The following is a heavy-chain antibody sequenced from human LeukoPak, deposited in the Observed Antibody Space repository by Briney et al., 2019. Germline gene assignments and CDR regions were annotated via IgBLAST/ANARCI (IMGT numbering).Heavy chain of an antibody. CDR2: IYYSGST. J-gene: IGHJ4*02. CDR1: GGSISSYY. V-gene: IGHV4-59*01. D-gene: IGHD7-27*01. Sequence: PSETLSLTCTVSGGSISSYYWTWTRQPPGKGLEWIGYIYYSGSTNYNPSLKSRVTISVDTSKNQFSLKLSSVTSADTAVYYCASGRLGIFDYWGQGTLVTVSP. CDR3: ASGRLGIFDY.